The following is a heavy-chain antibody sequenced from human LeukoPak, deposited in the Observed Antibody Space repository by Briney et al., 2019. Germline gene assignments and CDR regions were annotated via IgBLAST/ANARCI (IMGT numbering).Heavy chain of an antibody. CDR1: GGSIRSSYYY. V-gene: IGHV4-39*01. J-gene: IGHJ4*02. CDR3: ARGRRYYYDSSGYPELDY. Sequence: SETLSLTCTVSGGSIRSSYYYWGWIRQPPGKGLEWIGSIYDSGSTYYNPSLKSRVTISVDTSKNQFSLKLNSVTAADTAVYYCARGRRYYYDSSGYPELDYWGQGTLVTVSS. D-gene: IGHD3-22*01. CDR2: IYDSGST.